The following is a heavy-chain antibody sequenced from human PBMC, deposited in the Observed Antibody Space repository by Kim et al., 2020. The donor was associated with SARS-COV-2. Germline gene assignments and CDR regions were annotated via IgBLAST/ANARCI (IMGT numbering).Heavy chain of an antibody. J-gene: IGHJ4*02. CDR3: AGGNGGYNDGKFDY. V-gene: IGHV3-7*03. D-gene: IGHD1-26*01. Sequence: YVEAVKGRFTISRDNAENALYLQMNSLRAEDTALYYCAGGNGGYNDGKFDYWGQGTLVTVSS.